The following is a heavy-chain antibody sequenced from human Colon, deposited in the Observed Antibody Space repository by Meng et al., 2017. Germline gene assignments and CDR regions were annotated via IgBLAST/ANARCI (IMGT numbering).Heavy chain of an antibody. CDR3: ARGRRYCSGGSCSSDWFDP. CDR1: GGTFSSYA. V-gene: IGHV1-69*05. Sequence: SVKVSCKASGGTFSSYAISWVRQAPGQGLEWMGGIIPIFGTANYTQKVQGRVTITTDESTSTAYMELSSLRSEDTAVYYCARGRRYCSGGSCSSDWFDPWGQGTLVTVSS. CDR2: IIPIFGTA. J-gene: IGHJ5*02. D-gene: IGHD2-15*01.